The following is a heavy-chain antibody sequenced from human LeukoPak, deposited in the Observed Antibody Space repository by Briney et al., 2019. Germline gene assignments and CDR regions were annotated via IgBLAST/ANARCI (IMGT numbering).Heavy chain of an antibody. CDR1: GFTFSSYA. D-gene: IGHD6-6*01. Sequence: GGSLRLSCAASGFTFSSYAMHWVRQAPGKGLEWVAVISYDGSNKYYADSVKGRFTISRDNSKNTLYLQMNSLRAEDTAVYYCARDRGSSSDYYYYYMDVWGKGTTVTVSS. V-gene: IGHV3-30*04. J-gene: IGHJ6*03. CDR2: ISYDGSNK. CDR3: ARDRGSSSDYYYYYMDV.